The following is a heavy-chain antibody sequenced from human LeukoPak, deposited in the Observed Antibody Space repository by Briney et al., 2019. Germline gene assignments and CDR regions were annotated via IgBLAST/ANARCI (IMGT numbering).Heavy chain of an antibody. CDR3: AREGRDFGPHKLAGFDC. V-gene: IGHV1-2*02. J-gene: IGHJ4*02. Sequence: GASVKVSCKASGYTFTGYYMHWVRQAPGQGLEWMGWINPNSGATNYVQEFQGRVTMTRDTSVTTAYMELSGLRSDDTAVYYCAREGRDFGPHKLAGFDCWGQGTLVTVSS. CDR2: INPNSGAT. CDR1: GYTFTGYY. D-gene: IGHD1-1*01.